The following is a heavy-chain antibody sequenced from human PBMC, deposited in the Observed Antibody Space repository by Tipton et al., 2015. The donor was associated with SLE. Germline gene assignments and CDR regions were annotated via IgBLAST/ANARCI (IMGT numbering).Heavy chain of an antibody. V-gene: IGHV4-4*02. Sequence: TLSLTCAVSGGSISSSNWWSWVRQPPGKGLEWIGEIYHSGSTNYNPSLKSRVTISVDTSKNQFSLKLSSVTAADTAVYYCARVRSGGSRTAFDIWGQGTMVTVSS. J-gene: IGHJ3*02. CDR1: GGSISSSNW. CDR2: IYHSGST. CDR3: ARVRSGGSRTAFDI. D-gene: IGHD2-15*01.